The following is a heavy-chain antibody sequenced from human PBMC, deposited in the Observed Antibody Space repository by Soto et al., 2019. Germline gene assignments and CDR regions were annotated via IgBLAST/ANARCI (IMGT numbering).Heavy chain of an antibody. CDR1: GFTVSSNY. CDR3: ARLYTDNSYYYYGMLV. V-gene: IGHV3-53*01. D-gene: IGHD2-2*02. CDR2: IYSGGRT. J-gene: IGHJ6*02. Sequence: PWGSRRLSCAASGFTVSSNYMSWVRQAPGKGLEWVSVIYSGGRTYYADSVKGRFTISRYNSKNTLYLQMNSLRAEDTAVYYCARLYTDNSYYYYGMLVWGEGQKVTVS.